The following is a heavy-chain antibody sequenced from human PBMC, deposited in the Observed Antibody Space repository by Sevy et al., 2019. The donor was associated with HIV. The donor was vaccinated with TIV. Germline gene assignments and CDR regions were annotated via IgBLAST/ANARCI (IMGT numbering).Heavy chain of an antibody. J-gene: IGHJ4*02. CDR3: VKQRVGYISSWYYFDY. D-gene: IGHD6-13*01. Sequence: RGCLRLSCAVSGFTVNTYAMSWVRQAPGKGLEGVAVINNSGGSTDYADSVRGRFSISRDNPNVYLEMNSLRVEVTAVYYCVKQRVGYISSWYYFDYWGQGTLVCVSS. V-gene: IGHV3-23*01. CDR1: GFTVNTYA. CDR2: INNSGGST.